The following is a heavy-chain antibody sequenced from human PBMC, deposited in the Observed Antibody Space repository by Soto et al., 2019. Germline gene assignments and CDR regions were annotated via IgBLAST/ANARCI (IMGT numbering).Heavy chain of an antibody. CDR2: IYYSGST. CDR1: GGSISSGDYY. CDR3: ARALLRYFDWLSTPTFVY. Sequence: PSETLSLTCTVSGGSISSGDYYWSWIRQHPGKGLEWIGYIYYSGSTYYNPSLKSRVTISVDTSKNQFSLKLSSVTAADTAVYYCARALLRYFDWLSTPTFVYWGQGTLVTVS. D-gene: IGHD3-9*01. V-gene: IGHV4-31*03. J-gene: IGHJ4*02.